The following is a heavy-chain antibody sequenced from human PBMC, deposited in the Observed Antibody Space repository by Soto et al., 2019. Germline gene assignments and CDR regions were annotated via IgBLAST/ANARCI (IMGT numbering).Heavy chain of an antibody. Sequence: SETLSLTCTVSGGSISSSSYYWGWIRQPPGKGLEWIGSIYYSGSTYYNPSLKSRVTISVDTSKNQFSLKLSSVTAADTAVYYCARRIVVVTIFGVVIESDDAFDIWSQGTMVTVSS. CDR3: ARRIVVVTIFGVVIESDDAFDI. V-gene: IGHV4-39*01. J-gene: IGHJ3*02. CDR2: IYYSGST. CDR1: GGSISSSSYY. D-gene: IGHD3-3*01.